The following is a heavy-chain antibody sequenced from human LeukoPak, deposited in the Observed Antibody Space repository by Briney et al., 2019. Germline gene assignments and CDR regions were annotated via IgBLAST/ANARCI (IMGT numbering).Heavy chain of an antibody. CDR2: IIPIFGTA. Sequence: ASVKVSCKASGGTFSSYAISWVRQAPGQGLEWMGGIIPIFGTANYAQKFQGRVTITADESMSTAYMELSSLRSEDTAVYYCARLRYSSSWADAFDIWGQGAMVTVSS. CDR1: GGTFSSYA. J-gene: IGHJ3*02. V-gene: IGHV1-69*13. CDR3: ARLRYSSSWADAFDI. D-gene: IGHD6-13*01.